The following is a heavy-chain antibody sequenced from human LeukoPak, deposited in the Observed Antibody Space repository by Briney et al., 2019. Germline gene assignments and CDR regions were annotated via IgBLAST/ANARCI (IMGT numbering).Heavy chain of an antibody. V-gene: IGHV3-53*01. J-gene: IGHJ6*03. Sequence: PGGSLRLSCAASGFTVSSNYMSWVRQAPGKGLERVSVIDSGSSTYYADSVKGRFTISRDNPKNTLYLQMNSLRAEDTAVYYCARLTYYYYMDVWGKGTTVTVSS. CDR3: ARLTYYYYMDV. CDR1: GFTVSSNY. CDR2: IDSGSST.